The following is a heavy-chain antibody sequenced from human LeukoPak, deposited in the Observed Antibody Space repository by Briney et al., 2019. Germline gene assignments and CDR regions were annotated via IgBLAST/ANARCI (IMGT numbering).Heavy chain of an antibody. V-gene: IGHV4-34*01. Sequence: PSETLSLTCAVYGGSFSGYYWSWIRQPPGKGLEWIGEINHSGSTNYNPSLKSRVTISVGTSKNHFSLKLSSVTAADTAVYYCARLLGRYSSGWFPRDYWGQGTLVTVSS. CDR1: GGSFSGYY. CDR3: ARLLGRYSSGWFPRDY. J-gene: IGHJ4*02. CDR2: INHSGST. D-gene: IGHD6-19*01.